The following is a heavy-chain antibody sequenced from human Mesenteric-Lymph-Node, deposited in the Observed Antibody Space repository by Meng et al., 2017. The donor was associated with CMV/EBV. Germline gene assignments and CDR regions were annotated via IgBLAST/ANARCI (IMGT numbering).Heavy chain of an antibody. CDR1: GGSFSGYY. Sequence: QVQLQQWGAGLVKPSETLSLTCAVYGGSFSGYYWSWSRQPPGKGLEWIGEINHSGVPNYNPSLKSRVTISLDRSKNQFSLKLSSVTAEDTAVYYCARGSDIPVNNYWGQGTLVTVSS. J-gene: IGHJ4*02. D-gene: IGHD2-15*01. CDR2: INHSGVP. CDR3: ARGSDIPVNNY. V-gene: IGHV4-34*01.